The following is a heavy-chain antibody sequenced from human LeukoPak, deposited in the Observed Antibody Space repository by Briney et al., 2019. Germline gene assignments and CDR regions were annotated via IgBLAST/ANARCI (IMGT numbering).Heavy chain of an antibody. CDR3: ARGSYYDSSGYPY. CDR1: GFSFSPYN. V-gene: IGHV3-48*04. J-gene: IGHJ4*02. CDR2: INSGGSAV. D-gene: IGHD3-22*01. Sequence: GGSLRLSSAASGFSFSPYNMLWVRQTPGKGLEWLFYINSGGSAVHSADSVKDRFAISRDNAKNSLYLQMNSLRAEDTAVYYCARGSYYDSSGYPYWGQGTLVTVSS.